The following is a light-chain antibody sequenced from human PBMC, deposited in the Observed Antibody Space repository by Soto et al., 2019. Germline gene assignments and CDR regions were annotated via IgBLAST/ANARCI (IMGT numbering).Light chain of an antibody. Sequence: SVLTEPPSGSGTPGQRVTISCPGSSTKIGTNTVNWYQQLPGSAPQLLLYSTNQRPSGVPGRFSGSKSSTSASLAISGLQSEYEANYSCAAWDGSLNVVLFXGGTKVPVL. CDR3: AAWDGSLNVVL. J-gene: IGLJ3*02. CDR1: STKIGTNT. V-gene: IGLV1-44*01. CDR2: STN.